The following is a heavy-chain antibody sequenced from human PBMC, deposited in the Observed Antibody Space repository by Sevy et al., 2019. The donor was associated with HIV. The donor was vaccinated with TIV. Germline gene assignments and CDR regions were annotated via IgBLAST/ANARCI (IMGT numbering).Heavy chain of an antibody. CDR2: IYYSGST. V-gene: IGHV4-30-4*01. CDR3: ARETRYDYVWGSYRPPSSDKFDY. Sequence: SETLSLTCSVSGGSISSGDYYWSWIRQPPGKGLEWIGYIYYSGSTYQNPSLKSRVTISVDTVKNQFSLKLSSVTAADTAVYYCARETRYDYVWGSYRPPSSDKFDYWGQGTLVTVSS. CDR1: GGSISSGDYY. J-gene: IGHJ4*02. D-gene: IGHD3-16*02.